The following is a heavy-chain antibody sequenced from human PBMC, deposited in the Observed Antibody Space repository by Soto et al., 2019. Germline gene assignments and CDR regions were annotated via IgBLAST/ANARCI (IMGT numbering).Heavy chain of an antibody. V-gene: IGHV4-59*08. CDR3: ASGHYTNYARYYFYYYMDV. Sequence: PSETLSLTCSVSGGSISSFYWSWIRQPPGKGLEWIGYIYNSESTNYNPSLKSRLTMSVDTSKNQFSLKLSSVTAADTAVYYCASGHYTNYARYYFYYYMDVWGKGTSVTVSS. J-gene: IGHJ6*03. CDR1: GGSISSFY. D-gene: IGHD4-4*01. CDR2: IYNSEST.